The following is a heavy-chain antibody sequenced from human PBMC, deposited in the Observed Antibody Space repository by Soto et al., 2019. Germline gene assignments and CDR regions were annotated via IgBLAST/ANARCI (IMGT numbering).Heavy chain of an antibody. CDR3: ASIGMIGGFGSPDKNRPVDY. J-gene: IGHJ4*02. CDR1: GFTFSSYG. CDR2: IWYDGSNK. D-gene: IGHD3-10*01. Sequence: PGGSRRLSGAASGFTFSSYGMHWVRQAPGKGLEWVAVIWYDGSNKYYADSVKGRFTISRDNSKNTLYLQMNSLRAEDTAVYYCASIGMIGGFGSPDKNRPVDYWGQGTLVTVSS. V-gene: IGHV3-33*01.